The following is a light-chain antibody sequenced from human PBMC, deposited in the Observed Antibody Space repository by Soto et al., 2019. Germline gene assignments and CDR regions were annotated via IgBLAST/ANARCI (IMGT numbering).Light chain of an antibody. V-gene: IGKV2-28*01. CDR2: LGS. CDR1: QSLLHSNGYNY. J-gene: IGKJ1*01. Sequence: DIVMTQSPLSLPVTPGEPASISCRSSQSLLHSNGYNYLDWYLQKPGQSPQLLIYLGSNRASGVPDRFSGNGSSTDFTLKINRVEAEDVWVYYCMQALQTPWTFGQGTKVEIK. CDR3: MQALQTPWT.